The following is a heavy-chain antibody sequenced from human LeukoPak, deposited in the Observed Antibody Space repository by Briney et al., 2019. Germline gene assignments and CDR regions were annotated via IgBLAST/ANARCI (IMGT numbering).Heavy chain of an antibody. CDR3: ARGGIAFNWFDP. V-gene: IGHV4-39*07. J-gene: IGHJ5*02. CDR2: IYYSGST. CDR1: GGSISSSSYY. D-gene: IGHD6-13*01. Sequence: SETLSLTCTVSGGSISSSSYYRGWIRQPPGKGLEWIGSIYYSGSTYYNPSLKSRVTISVDTSKNQFSLKLSSVTAADTAVYYCARGGIAFNWFDPWGQGTLVTVSS.